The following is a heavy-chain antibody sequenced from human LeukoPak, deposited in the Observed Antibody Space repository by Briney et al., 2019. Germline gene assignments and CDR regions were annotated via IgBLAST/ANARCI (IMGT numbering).Heavy chain of an antibody. V-gene: IGHV3-30*02. CDR3: AKSYYDTSGHPSDNDAFGI. D-gene: IGHD3-22*01. CDR2: IPYDGSNK. J-gene: IGHJ3*02. Sequence: GGSLRLSCAASGFTFSSYGMHWVRQAPGKGLELVALIPYDGSNKYYADSVKGRFTISRDNSKNTLYLQMNSLRAEDTAVYYCAKSYYDTSGHPSDNDAFGIWGQGTMVTVSS. CDR1: GFTFSSYG.